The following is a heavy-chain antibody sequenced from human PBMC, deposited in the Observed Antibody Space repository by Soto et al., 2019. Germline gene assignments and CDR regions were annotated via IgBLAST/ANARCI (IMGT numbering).Heavy chain of an antibody. J-gene: IGHJ6*02. CDR1: GYSFTSYW. D-gene: IGHD5-12*01. Sequence: GESLKISCKGSGYSFTSYWIGWVRQMPGKGLEWMGIIYPGDSDTRYSPSFQGQVTISADKSISTAYLQWSSLKASDTARYYCARHIWGYSGYGDYYYYGMDVWGQGTTVTVS. CDR3: ARHIWGYSGYGDYYYYGMDV. V-gene: IGHV5-51*01. CDR2: IYPGDSDT.